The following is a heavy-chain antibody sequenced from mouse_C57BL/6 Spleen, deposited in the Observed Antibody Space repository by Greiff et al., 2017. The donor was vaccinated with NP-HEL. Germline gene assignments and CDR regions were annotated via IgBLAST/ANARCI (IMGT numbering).Heavy chain of an antibody. CDR3: VREEVYGNYVGWYFDV. V-gene: IGHV10-3*01. CDR1: GFTFNTYA. J-gene: IGHJ1*03. CDR2: IRSKSSNYAT. Sequence: GGGLVQPKGSLKLSCAASGFTFNTYAMHWVRQAPGKGLEWVARIRSKSSNYATYYADSVKDRFTISRDDSQSMLYLQMNNLKTEDTAMYYCVREEVYGNYVGWYFDVWGTGTTVTVSS. D-gene: IGHD2-1*01.